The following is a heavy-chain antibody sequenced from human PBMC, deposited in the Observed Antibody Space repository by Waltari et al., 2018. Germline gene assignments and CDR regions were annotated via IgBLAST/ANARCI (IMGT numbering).Heavy chain of an antibody. J-gene: IGHJ4*02. CDR2: SSDGGVYT. CDR1: GFTSFNYF. V-gene: IGHV3-23*04. Sequence: EVQLVESGGGLVQPGGSLRLSCAASGFTSFNYFLSWVRQAPGKGLEWSSASSDGGVYTYYADSVEGRFTISRDSSKNTIYLQMNSLRVEDTALYYCAKGFEDLLPFDHWGQGTQVTVSS. CDR3: AKGFEDLLPFDH. D-gene: IGHD2-21*01.